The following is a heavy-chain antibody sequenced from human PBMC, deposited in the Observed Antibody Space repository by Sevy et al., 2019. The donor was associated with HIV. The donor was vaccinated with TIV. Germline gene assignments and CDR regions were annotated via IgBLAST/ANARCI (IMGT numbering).Heavy chain of an antibody. CDR2: IWYDGSIK. CDR3: ASGHNWDDAFDI. V-gene: IGHV3-33*08. D-gene: IGHD1-1*01. J-gene: IGHJ3*02. CDR1: GFTFNMYG. Sequence: GGSQRLSCAASGFTFNMYGMHWVRQAPGKGLEWVGQIWYDGSIKNYADSVKGRFTISRDNSKSTLYLQMNSLRGEDTAVYFCASGHNWDDAFDIWGQRTMVTVSS.